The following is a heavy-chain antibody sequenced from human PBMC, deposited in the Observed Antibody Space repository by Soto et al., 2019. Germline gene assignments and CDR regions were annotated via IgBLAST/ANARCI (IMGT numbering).Heavy chain of an antibody. V-gene: IGHV3-21*01. CDR3: AREHNGSGSSSDY. CDR1: GFTFSSYS. Sequence: GGPLRLPCAASGFTFSSYSMNWVRQAQGKGLEWVSSISSSSSYIYYADSVKGRFTISRDNAKNSLYPQMNSLRAEDTAVYYCAREHNGSGSSSDYWGQGTLVTVSS. CDR2: ISSSSSYI. J-gene: IGHJ4*02. D-gene: IGHD3-10*01.